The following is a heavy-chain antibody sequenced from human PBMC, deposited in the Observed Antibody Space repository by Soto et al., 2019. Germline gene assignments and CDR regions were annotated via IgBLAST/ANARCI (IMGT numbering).Heavy chain of an antibody. CDR2: IYYSGST. CDR3: ARAVAAAYLGDYYYGMDV. Sequence: SETLSLTCTVSGGSISSGDYYWSWIRQPPGKGLEWIGYIYYSGSTYYNPSLKSRVTISVDTSKNQFSLKLSSVTAADTAVYYCARAVAAAYLGDYYYGMDVWGQGTTVTVSS. D-gene: IGHD6-13*01. J-gene: IGHJ6*02. V-gene: IGHV4-30-4*01. CDR1: GGSISSGDYY.